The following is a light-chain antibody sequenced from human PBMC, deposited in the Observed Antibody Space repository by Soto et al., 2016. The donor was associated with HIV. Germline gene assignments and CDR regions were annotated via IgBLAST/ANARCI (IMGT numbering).Light chain of an antibody. CDR1: QGISSW. CDR2: SAS. CDR3: LQDYAYQWT. Sequence: DIQMTQSPSSVSASMGDRVIITCRASQGISSWLAWYQQRPGKAPKLLIYSASTLQSGVPSRFSGSGSDTNFSLTISSLQPEDFATYYCLQDYAYQWTFGQGTKVEI. J-gene: IGKJ1*01. V-gene: IGKV1-12*01.